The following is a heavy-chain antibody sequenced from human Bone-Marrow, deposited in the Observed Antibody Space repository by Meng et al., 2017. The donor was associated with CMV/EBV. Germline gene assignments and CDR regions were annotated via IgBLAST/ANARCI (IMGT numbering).Heavy chain of an antibody. Sequence: SETLSLTCTVSGGSVSSGSYYWSWIRQPPGKGLEWIGYIYYSGSTNYNPSLKSRVTISVDTSKNQFSLKLSSVTAADTAVYYCARDRGRKWLLPPHLTRYGMDVWGQGTTVTVSS. CDR2: IYYSGST. D-gene: IGHD3-22*01. CDR1: GGSVSSGSYY. J-gene: IGHJ6*02. V-gene: IGHV4-61*01. CDR3: ARDRGRKWLLPPHLTRYGMDV.